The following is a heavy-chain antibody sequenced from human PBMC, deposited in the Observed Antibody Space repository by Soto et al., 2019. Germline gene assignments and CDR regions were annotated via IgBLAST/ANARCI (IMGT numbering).Heavy chain of an antibody. CDR3: ARVLRIAARHYYGMDV. D-gene: IGHD6-13*01. CDR1: GYTFTSYA. J-gene: IGHJ6*02. V-gene: IGHV1-3*01. Sequence: ASVKVSCKASGYTFTSYAMHWVRQAPGQRLEWMGWINAGNGNTKYSQKFQGRVTITRDTSASTAYMELSSLRSEDTAVYYCARVLRIAARHYYGMDVWGQGTTVTVSS. CDR2: INAGNGNT.